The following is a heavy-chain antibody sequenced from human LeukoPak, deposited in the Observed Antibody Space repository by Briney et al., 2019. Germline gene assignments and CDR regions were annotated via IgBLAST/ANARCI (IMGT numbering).Heavy chain of an antibody. CDR3: ATSYDMGWLIGY. CDR1: GFTFGDTW. CDR2: IKQDGSEK. V-gene: IGHV3-7*03. D-gene: IGHD3/OR15-3a*01. Sequence: GGSLRLSCAASGFTFGDTWMNWVRQVPGQGLEWVANIKQDGSEKFYVASVKGRFTISRDNGKSSLYLQMNSLRAEDTALYYCATSYDMGWLIGYWGQGTLITVSS. J-gene: IGHJ4*02.